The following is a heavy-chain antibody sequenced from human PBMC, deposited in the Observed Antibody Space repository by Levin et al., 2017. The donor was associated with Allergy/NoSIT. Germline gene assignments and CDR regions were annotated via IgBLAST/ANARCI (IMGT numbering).Heavy chain of an antibody. J-gene: IGHJ4*02. Sequence: GGSLRLSCAASGFTVSSNYMSWVRQAPGKGLEWVSVIYSGGSTYYADSVKGRFTISRDNSKNTLYLQMNSLRAEDTAVYYCARGLGGYSGYELGYWGQGTLVTVSS. D-gene: IGHD5-12*01. V-gene: IGHV3-53*01. CDR3: ARGLGGYSGYELGY. CDR1: GFTVSSNY. CDR2: IYSGGST.